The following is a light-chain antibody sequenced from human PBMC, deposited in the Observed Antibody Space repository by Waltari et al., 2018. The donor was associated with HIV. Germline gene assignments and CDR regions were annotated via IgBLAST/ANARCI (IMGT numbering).Light chain of an antibody. Sequence: SLSPGERATLFCRASQNIGNSLAWYQHKPGQAPRRLIYDASNRVTGIPGRFSGSGSGTEFTLAISRLEPEDFAIYYCQQRTNWPLYTFGQGTKLEIK. J-gene: IGKJ2*01. CDR2: DAS. CDR3: QQRTNWPLYT. CDR1: QNIGNS. V-gene: IGKV3-11*01.